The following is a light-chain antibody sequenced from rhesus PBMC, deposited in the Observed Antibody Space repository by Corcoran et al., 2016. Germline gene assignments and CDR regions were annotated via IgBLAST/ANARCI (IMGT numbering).Light chain of an antibody. V-gene: IGKV1-74*01. CDR3: QHSYGTPFT. J-gene: IGKJ3*01. Sequence: DIQMTQSPSSLSASVGDRVTITCRASENVNNYLHWYQQKPGKAPKLLINKASTLESGCPSRFSGSGSGTDFTLTISSLQPEDFASYYCQHSYGTPFTFGPRTKLDIK. CDR1: ENVNNY. CDR2: KAS.